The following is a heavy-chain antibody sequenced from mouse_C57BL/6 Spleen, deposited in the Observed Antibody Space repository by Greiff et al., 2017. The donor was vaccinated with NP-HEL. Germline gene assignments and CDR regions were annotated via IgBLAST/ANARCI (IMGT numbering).Heavy chain of an antibody. Sequence: VKLMESDAELVKPGASVKISCKVSGYTFTDHTIHWMKQRPEQGLEWIGYIYPRDGSTKYNEKFKGKATLTADKSSSTAYMQLNSLTSEDSAVYFCARGNLGLRRGYAMDYWGQGTSVTVSS. CDR2: IYPRDGST. V-gene: IGHV1-78*01. CDR1: GYTFTDHT. J-gene: IGHJ4*01. D-gene: IGHD2-4*01. CDR3: ARGNLGLRRGYAMDY.